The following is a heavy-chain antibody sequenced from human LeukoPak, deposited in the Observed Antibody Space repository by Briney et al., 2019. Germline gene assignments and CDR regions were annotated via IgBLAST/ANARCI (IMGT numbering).Heavy chain of an antibody. CDR2: ISVYNHNT. V-gene: IGHV1-18*01. J-gene: IGHJ4*02. D-gene: IGHD2-8*01. Sequence: ASVKVSCKAPGYTFPTSGISWVRQAPGQGLEWMGWISVYNHNTNYAQKFQGRVTVTTDTSTRTAYMELRSLRSDDTAVYYCARTNLDCKNGVCYDYWGQGTLVTVSS. CDR1: GYTFPTSG. CDR3: ARTNLDCKNGVCYDY.